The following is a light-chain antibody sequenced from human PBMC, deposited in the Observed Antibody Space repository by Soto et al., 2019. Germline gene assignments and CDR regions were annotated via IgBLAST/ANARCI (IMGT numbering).Light chain of an antibody. Sequence: QSVLTQPASVSGSPGQSITISCTGTSSDVGGYNYVSWYQQHPGKAPTLMIYDVSNRPSGVSNRFSGSKSGNTASLTISGRQAEDEADYYCSSYTGSSTLVVFGGGTQLTVL. CDR3: SSYTGSSTLVV. CDR1: SSDVGGYNY. V-gene: IGLV2-14*01. J-gene: IGLJ2*01. CDR2: DVS.